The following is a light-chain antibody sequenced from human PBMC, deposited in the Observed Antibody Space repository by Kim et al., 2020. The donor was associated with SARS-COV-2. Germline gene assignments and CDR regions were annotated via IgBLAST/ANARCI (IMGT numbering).Light chain of an antibody. CDR2: ASS. CDR3: QQLDSDPLT. Sequence: QLTQSPSSLSASVGDRVTITCRASQDISYYLAWYQQKPGKAPNLLIYASSTLQSGVPSRFSGSGSGTDFTLTITSLQPEDFATYYCQQLDSDPLTFGGGTKLEI. V-gene: IGKV1-9*01. CDR1: QDISYY. J-gene: IGKJ4*01.